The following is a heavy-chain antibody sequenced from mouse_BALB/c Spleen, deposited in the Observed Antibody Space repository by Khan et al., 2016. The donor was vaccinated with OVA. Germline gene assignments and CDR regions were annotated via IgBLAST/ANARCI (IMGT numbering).Heavy chain of an antibody. V-gene: IGHV3-2*02. CDR1: GYSITSDYA. Sequence: EVQLQESGPGLVKPSQSLSLTCTVTGYSITSDYAWNWLRQFPGNKLEWMGYISYSGRTSYNPSPKSRISVTRDTSKNQLFLQLNSVTTEDTATYYCAMGRTYWGQGTLVTVSA. D-gene: IGHD4-1*01. CDR3: AMGRTY. CDR2: ISYSGRT. J-gene: IGHJ3*01.